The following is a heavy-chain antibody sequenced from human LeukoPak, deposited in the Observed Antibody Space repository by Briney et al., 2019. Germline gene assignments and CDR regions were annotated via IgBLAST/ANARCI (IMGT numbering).Heavy chain of an antibody. D-gene: IGHD6-13*01. CDR1: GFTFSSSA. CDR3: VKGFKYSSSLFDY. CDR2: ISSNGGNT. V-gene: IGHV3-64D*06. Sequence: GGSLRLSCSASGFTFSSSAMHWVRQAPGKGLEYVSTISSNGGNTYYADSVKGRFTISRDNSRNTLYLQMSSLRAEDTAVYYCVKGFKYSSSLFDYWGQETLVTVSS. J-gene: IGHJ4*02.